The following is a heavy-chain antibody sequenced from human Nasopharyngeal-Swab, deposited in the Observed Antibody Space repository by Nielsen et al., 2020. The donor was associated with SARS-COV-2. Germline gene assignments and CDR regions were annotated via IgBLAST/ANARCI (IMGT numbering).Heavy chain of an antibody. CDR1: GGSISSGSYY. J-gene: IGHJ6*02. V-gene: IGHV4-61*02. D-gene: IGHD2/OR15-2a*01. Sequence: SETLSLTCTVSGGSISSGSYYWSWIRQPAGKGLEWIGRILTNGSTNYNPSLKSRITISVDTSKNEFSLKVSSVTAADTAVYYCARLTRYRDCDSSTCYYYYGMDVWGQGTTVTVSS. CDR2: ILTNGST. CDR3: ARLTRYRDCDSSTCYYYYGMDV.